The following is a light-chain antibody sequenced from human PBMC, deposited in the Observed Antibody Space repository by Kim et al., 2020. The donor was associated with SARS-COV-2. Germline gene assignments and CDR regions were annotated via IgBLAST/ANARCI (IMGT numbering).Light chain of an antibody. CDR2: GAS. CDR1: QSVSSSY. Sequence: EIELTQSPGTLSLSPGERATISCRASQSVSSSYLAWYQQKPGQAPRLLIYGASSRATGIPDRCSGSGSGTDFTLTISRLEPEDFAVYYCQQYGSSPRTFGQGTKVDIK. V-gene: IGKV3-20*01. J-gene: IGKJ1*01. CDR3: QQYGSSPRT.